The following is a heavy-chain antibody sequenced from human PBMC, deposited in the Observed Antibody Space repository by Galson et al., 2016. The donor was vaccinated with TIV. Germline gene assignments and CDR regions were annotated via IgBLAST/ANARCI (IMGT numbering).Heavy chain of an antibody. Sequence: KASGDTFSSFVISWVRQAPGQGLEWMGGIIPLFGEAHYAQKFQGRVTISADESTSTVYMELSGLRSGDTAMYYCAKCRNTAMDTYYYYYGLDVWGQGTTVTVSS. D-gene: IGHD5-18*01. CDR1: GDTFSSFV. V-gene: IGHV1-69*01. CDR3: AKCRNTAMDTYYYYYGLDV. J-gene: IGHJ6*02. CDR2: IIPLFGEA.